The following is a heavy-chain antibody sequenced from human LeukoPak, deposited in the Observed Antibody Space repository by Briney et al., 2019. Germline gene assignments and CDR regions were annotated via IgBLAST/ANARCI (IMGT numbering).Heavy chain of an antibody. D-gene: IGHD3-10*01. CDR1: GFTFSSNG. Sequence: GRSLRLSCAASGFTFSSNGMHWVRQAPGKGLEWVAVVWFDGSNKYYADSVKGRFTISRDNSKNTLYLQMNSLRAEDTAVYYCAKGGGSGSYITGFDYWGQGTLVTVSS. V-gene: IGHV3-33*06. CDR2: VWFDGSNK. CDR3: AKGGGSGSYITGFDY. J-gene: IGHJ4*02.